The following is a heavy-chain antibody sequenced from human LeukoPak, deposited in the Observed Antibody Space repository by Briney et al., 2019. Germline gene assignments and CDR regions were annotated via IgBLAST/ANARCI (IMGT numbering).Heavy chain of an antibody. J-gene: IGHJ2*01. CDR1: GGTFSSYA. CDR2: IIPILGII. Sequence: EASVKVSCKASGGTFSSYAISWVRQAPGQGLEWMGRIIPILGIINYAQKFQGSVTITADKSTSTAYMELSSLRSEDTAVYYCAGPLKSIAARYFDLWGRGTLVTVSS. V-gene: IGHV1-69*04. CDR3: AGPLKSIAARYFDL. D-gene: IGHD6-6*01.